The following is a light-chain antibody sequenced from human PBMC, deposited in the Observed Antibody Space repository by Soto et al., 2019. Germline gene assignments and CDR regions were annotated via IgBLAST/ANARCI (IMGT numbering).Light chain of an antibody. V-gene: IGKV1-5*01. J-gene: IGKJ1*01. CDR2: DVS. CDR3: QQYTEYLGT. CDR1: QRISTW. Sequence: DIQVTQSPSTLSASVGDRVTITCRASQRISTWLAWFQQKPGKAPKLLMYDVSSLESGVPSRFSGSESGTEFTLTISSLQLDDSATYYCQQYTEYLGTFGQGTNVDIK.